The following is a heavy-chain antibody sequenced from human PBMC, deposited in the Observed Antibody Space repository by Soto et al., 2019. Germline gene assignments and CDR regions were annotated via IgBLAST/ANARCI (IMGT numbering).Heavy chain of an antibody. CDR1: GNTDTIYF. D-gene: IGHD1-26*01. CDR2: INSVSGGT. V-gene: IGHV1-2*02. J-gene: IGHJ4*02. CDR3: ARGGSYYAL. Sequence: QVQLVQSGAEVKQPGAAVRVSCKASGNTDTIYFIHWLRQAPGQGLEWLGWINSVSGGTNCAHNFLGRVPITRDRSTTTAFMELRGLRSDDTAVYYCARGGSYYALWGQGTLVTVS.